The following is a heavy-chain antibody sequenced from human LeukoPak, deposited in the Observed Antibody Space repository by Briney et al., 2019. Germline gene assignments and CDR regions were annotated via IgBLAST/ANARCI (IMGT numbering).Heavy chain of an antibody. J-gene: IGHJ3*02. Sequence: GGSLRLSCAASGFTFSSYAMSWVRQAPGKGLEWVSAISGSGGGTYYADSVKGRFTISRDNSKNTLYLQMNSLRAEDTAVYYCAKDSIAVAGTRVNAFDIWGQGTMVTVSS. V-gene: IGHV3-23*01. CDR3: AKDSIAVAGTRVNAFDI. CDR1: GFTFSSYA. D-gene: IGHD6-19*01. CDR2: ISGSGGGT.